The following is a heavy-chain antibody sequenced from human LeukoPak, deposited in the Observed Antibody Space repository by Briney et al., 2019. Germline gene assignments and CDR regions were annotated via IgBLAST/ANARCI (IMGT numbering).Heavy chain of an antibody. CDR2: IYSGAAT. D-gene: IGHD3-22*01. CDR1: WFAVSRKY. Sequence: GGSLRLSCAASWFAVSRKYMSWVRQAPGKGLEWVSVIYSGAATYYADSVKGRFTISRDNSKNTLYLQMNSLRVEDTAIYYCATHDTSGYYKFDSWGQGTLVTVSS. V-gene: IGHV3-53*01. CDR3: ATHDTSGYYKFDS. J-gene: IGHJ4*02.